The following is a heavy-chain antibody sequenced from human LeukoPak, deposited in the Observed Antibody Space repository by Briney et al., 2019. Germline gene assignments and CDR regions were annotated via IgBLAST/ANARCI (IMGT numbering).Heavy chain of an antibody. J-gene: IGHJ4*02. V-gene: IGHV3-21*01. CDR1: GFPFSSYW. CDR3: AREMSGSGNNY. CDR2: ISSTGIYT. Sequence: GGSLRLSCAASGFPFSSYWMHWVRQAPGQGLEWVSGISSTGIYTDYADSVRGRFTISRDNAKNSVYLHMNSLRVEDTAVYFCAREMSGSGNNYWGQGTMVAVSS. D-gene: IGHD3-10*01.